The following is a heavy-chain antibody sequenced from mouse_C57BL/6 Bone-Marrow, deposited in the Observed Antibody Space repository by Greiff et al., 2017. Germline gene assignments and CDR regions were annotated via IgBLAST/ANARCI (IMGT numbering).Heavy chain of an antibody. CDR1: GYAFPNYL. V-gene: IGHV1-54*01. J-gene: IGHJ3*01. D-gene: IGHD1-1*01. Sequence: QVQLQQSGAELVRPGTSVKVSCKASGYAFPNYLIEWVKQRPGQGLEWIGVINPGSGGTNYNEKFKGKATLTADKSSSTAYMQLSSLTSEDSAVYFCARGDYGSSYGFAYWGQGTLVTVSA. CDR2: INPGSGGT. CDR3: ARGDYGSSYGFAY.